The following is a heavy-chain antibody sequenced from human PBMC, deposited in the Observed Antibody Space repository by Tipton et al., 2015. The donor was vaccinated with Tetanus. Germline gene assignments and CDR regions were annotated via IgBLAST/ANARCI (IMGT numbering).Heavy chain of an antibody. J-gene: IGHJ5*02. CDR3: ARDQGGGRVVRLNWLDP. Sequence: LRLSCAVSGGSISSGGYSWNWIRQRPGKGPEWIGYIYYSGDTYYNPSLKSRVSMSVDTSKNQFSLNLTSVTAADTAVYYCARDQGGGRVVRLNWLDPWGQGTLVTVSS. D-gene: IGHD6-6*01. CDR2: IYYSGDT. CDR1: GGSISSGGYS. V-gene: IGHV4-31*11.